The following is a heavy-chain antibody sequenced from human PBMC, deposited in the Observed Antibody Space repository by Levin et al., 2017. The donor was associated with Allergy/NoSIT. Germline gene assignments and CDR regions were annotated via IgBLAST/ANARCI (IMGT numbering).Heavy chain of an antibody. V-gene: IGHV1-2*02. Sequence: ASVKVSCKASGYTFTGYYMHWVRQAPGQGLEWMGWINPNSGGTNYAQKFQGRVTMTRDTSISTACMELSRLRSDDTAVYYCANIFAGYSSGWNPRGVDYWGQGTLVTVSS. J-gene: IGHJ4*02. D-gene: IGHD6-19*01. CDR3: ANIFAGYSSGWNPRGVDY. CDR2: INPNSGGT. CDR1: GYTFTGYY.